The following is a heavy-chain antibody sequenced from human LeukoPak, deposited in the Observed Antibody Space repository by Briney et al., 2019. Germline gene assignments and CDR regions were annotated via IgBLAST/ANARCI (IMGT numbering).Heavy chain of an antibody. J-gene: IGHJ4*02. CDR1: GFTFSDHD. CDR2: TKNEASGYST. Sequence: GRSLRLSCAASGFTFSDHDMDWVRQAPGKGLEWVGRTKNEASGYSTEYAASVKGRFTISRDHSKTSLYLQMNSLKTEDTAMYDCVRWIVGGPGWGQGTLVTVSS. D-gene: IGHD1-26*01. CDR3: VRWIVGGPG. V-gene: IGHV3-72*01.